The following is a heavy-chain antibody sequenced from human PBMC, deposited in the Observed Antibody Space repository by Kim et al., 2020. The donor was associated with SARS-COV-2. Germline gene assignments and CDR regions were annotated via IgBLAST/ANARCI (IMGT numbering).Heavy chain of an antibody. J-gene: IGHJ6*02. D-gene: IGHD5-12*01. CDR2: ISAYNGNT. CDR3: GISGYDGAYYYYGMDV. Sequence: ASVKVSCKASGYTFTSYGISWVRQAPGQGLEWMGWISAYNGNTNYAQKLQGRVTMTTDTSTSTAYMELRSLRSDDTAVYYCGISGYDGAYYYYGMDVWGQGTTVTVSS. CDR1: GYTFTSYG. V-gene: IGHV1-18*01.